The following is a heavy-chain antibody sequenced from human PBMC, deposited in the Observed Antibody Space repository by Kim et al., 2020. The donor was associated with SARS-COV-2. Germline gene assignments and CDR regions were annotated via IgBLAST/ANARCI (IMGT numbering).Heavy chain of an antibody. J-gene: IGHJ5*02. CDR3: ARDLFWIAAA. CDR2: ST. Sequence: STYYNPSLKSRVTISVDTSKNQFSLKLSSVTAADTAVYYCARDLFWIAAAWGQGTLVTVSS. V-gene: IGHV4-39*07. D-gene: IGHD6-13*01.